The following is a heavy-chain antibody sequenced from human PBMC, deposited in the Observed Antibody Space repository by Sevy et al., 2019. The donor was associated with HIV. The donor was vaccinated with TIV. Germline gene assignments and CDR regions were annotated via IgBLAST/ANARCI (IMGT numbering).Heavy chain of an antibody. V-gene: IGHV4-39*01. D-gene: IGHD2-8*02. CDR3: ARLVRVVYAITYWFDP. CDR2: IHYGGST. CDR1: GGSISSSLYY. Sequence: SETLSLTCTVSGGSISSSLYYWGWIRQPPGKGLEWIGGIHYGGSTYYNPSLKSRVTISVDTSKNQFSLKLSSVTGADTAVYYCARLVRVVYAITYWFDPWGQGTLVTVSS. J-gene: IGHJ5*02.